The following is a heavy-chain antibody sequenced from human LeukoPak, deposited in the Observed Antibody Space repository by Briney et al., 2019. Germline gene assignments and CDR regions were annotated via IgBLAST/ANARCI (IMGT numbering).Heavy chain of an antibody. V-gene: IGHV3-30*18. CDR1: GFTFSSYG. CDR2: ITYDGSYK. CDR3: AKVLQNYLYGMDV. Sequence: PGGSLRLSCAASGFTFSSYGMHRVRQAPGKGLEWVAVITYDGSYKYYADSVKGRFTISRDNSKNTLDLQVNSLGPEDTAVYYCAKVLQNYLYGMDVWGQGTTVTVSS. J-gene: IGHJ6*02.